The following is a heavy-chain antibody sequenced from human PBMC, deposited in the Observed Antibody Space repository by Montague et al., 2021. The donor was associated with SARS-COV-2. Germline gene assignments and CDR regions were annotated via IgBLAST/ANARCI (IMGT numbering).Heavy chain of an antibody. D-gene: IGHD1-1*01. CDR3: GRAKSGRDYYHFYYAMDV. CDR2: LRNKAYGETI. J-gene: IGHJ6*02. CDR1: GFSFEDYA. Sequence: SLRLSCATSGFSFEDYAMIWVRQAPGKGLGWVAFLRNKAYGETIEYAASLKDRFIVSRDDSKATAYLQMTSLITEDTAVYYCGRAKSGRDYYHFYYAMDVWGQGTAVTVSS. V-gene: IGHV3-49*04.